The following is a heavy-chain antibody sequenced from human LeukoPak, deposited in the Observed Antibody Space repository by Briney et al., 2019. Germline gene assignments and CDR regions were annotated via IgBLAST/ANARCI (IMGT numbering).Heavy chain of an antibody. Sequence: PGGSLRLSCAASGFSISGYWMTWVRQAPGKGLEWVANIRQDGSEKNFVDSVKGRFTISRDNTKNSLYLQMSTLTAEDTAVYYCARDPIDYWGQGTLVTVTS. J-gene: IGHJ4*02. V-gene: IGHV3-7*01. CDR2: IRQDGSEK. CDR1: GFSISGYW. CDR3: ARDPIDY.